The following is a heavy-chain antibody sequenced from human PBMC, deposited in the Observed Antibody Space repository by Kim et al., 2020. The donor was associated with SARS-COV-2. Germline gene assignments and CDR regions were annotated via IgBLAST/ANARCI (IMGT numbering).Heavy chain of an antibody. CDR1: GYTFTSYA. Sequence: ASVKVSCKASGYTFTSYAMNWVRQAPGQGLEWMGWINTNTGNPTYAQGFTGRFVFSLDTSVSTAYLQISSLKAEDTAVYYCARAAYSSGWYFSSSPYYYYYGMDVWGQGTTVTVSS. D-gene: IGHD6-19*01. V-gene: IGHV7-4-1*02. CDR2: INTNTGNP. J-gene: IGHJ6*02. CDR3: ARAAYSSGWYFSSSPYYYYYGMDV.